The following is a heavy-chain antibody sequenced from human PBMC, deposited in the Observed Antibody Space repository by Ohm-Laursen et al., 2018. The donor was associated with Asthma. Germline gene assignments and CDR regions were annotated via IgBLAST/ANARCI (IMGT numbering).Heavy chain of an antibody. V-gene: IGHV3-21*01. J-gene: IGHJ3*02. CDR1: GYTFSRYS. D-gene: IGHD4-23*01. CDR3: AIDYGGNSANAFDI. CDR2: ISTASTFI. Sequence: SLRLSCTASGYTFSRYSIHWIRQAPGKGLEWVASISTASTFIYYADSVRGRFTTSRDNARNSLYLQMNGLRDEDTAVYYCAIDYGGNSANAFDIWGQGTMVTVSS.